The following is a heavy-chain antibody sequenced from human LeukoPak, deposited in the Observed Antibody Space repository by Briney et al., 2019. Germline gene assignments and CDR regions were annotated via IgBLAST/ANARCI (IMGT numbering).Heavy chain of an antibody. J-gene: IGHJ3*02. Sequence: SETLSLTCAVYGGSFSGYYWSWIRQPPGKGLEWVGEINHSGSTNYNPSLKSRVTISVDTSKNQFSLKLSSVTAADTAVYYCASLWPYQLSAFDIWGQGTLVTVSS. CDR1: GGSFSGYY. D-gene: IGHD2-2*01. CDR2: INHSGST. CDR3: ASLWPYQLSAFDI. V-gene: IGHV4-34*01.